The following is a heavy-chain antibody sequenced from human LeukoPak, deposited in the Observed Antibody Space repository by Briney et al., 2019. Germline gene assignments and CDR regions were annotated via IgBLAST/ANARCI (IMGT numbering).Heavy chain of an antibody. CDR1: GFTFSSYG. CDR2: IWYDGSNK. J-gene: IGHJ4*02. V-gene: IGHV3-33*06. CDR3: AKSDSSGYYYAEGGSFDY. D-gene: IGHD3-22*01. Sequence: PGRSLRLSCAASGFTFSSYGMHWVRQAPGKGLEWVAVIWYDGSNKYYADSVKGQFTISRDNSKNTLYLQMNSLRAEDTAAYYCAKSDSSGYYYAEGGSFDYWGQGTLVTVSS.